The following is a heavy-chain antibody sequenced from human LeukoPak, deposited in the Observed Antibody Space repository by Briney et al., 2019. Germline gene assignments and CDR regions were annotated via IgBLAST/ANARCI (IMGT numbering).Heavy chain of an antibody. D-gene: IGHD5-12*01. CDR3: ARDLVATIGFGY. CDR1: GYTFTSYA. V-gene: IGHV1-3*01. CDR2: INAGNGNT. J-gene: IGHJ3*01. Sequence: GASVKVSCKASGYTFTSYAMHWVRQAPGQRLEWMGWINAGNGNTKYSQKFQGRVTITRDTSASTAYMELSSLRSEDTAVYYCARDLVATIGFGYWGQGTKVTVSS.